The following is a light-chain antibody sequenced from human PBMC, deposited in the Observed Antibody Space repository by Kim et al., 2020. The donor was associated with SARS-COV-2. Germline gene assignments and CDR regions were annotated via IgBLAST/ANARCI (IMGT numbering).Light chain of an antibody. Sequence: SYELTQPPSVSVSPGQTASITCPGDKLGDKYACWYQQQPGQSPVLVIYQDSKRPSGIPERFSGSNSGNTATLTISGTQAMDEADYYCQAWDSSTYVFGTG. J-gene: IGLJ1*01. CDR3: QAWDSSTYV. CDR2: QDS. V-gene: IGLV3-1*01. CDR1: KLGDKY.